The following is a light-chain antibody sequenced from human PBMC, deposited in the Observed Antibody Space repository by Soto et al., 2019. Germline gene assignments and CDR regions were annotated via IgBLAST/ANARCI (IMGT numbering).Light chain of an antibody. V-gene: IGKV3-20*01. J-gene: IGKJ1*01. CDR1: ERVSASY. CDR3: HQYGTSPPWT. Sequence: EVVLTQSPDTLSLSPGDRATLSCRASERVSASYIAWYQQKPGQAPRLRIYLASSRATGIPDRFSGSGSGTDFTLTIRRLDPEDFAVYFCHQYGTSPPWTFGPGTKVEIK. CDR2: LAS.